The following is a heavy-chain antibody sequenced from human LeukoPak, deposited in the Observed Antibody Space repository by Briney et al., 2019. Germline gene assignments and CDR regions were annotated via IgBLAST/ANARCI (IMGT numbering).Heavy chain of an antibody. CDR3: ARDISSGWSEFDY. CDR2: IKQDGSEK. V-gene: IGHV3-7*01. J-gene: IGHJ4*02. CDR1: GFTFSSYW. D-gene: IGHD6-19*01. Sequence: GGSLRLFCAASGFTFSSYWMSWVRQAPGKGLEWVANIKQDGSEKYYVDSVKGRFTISRDNAKNSLYLQMNSLRAEDTAVYYCARDISSGWSEFDYWGQGTLVTVSS.